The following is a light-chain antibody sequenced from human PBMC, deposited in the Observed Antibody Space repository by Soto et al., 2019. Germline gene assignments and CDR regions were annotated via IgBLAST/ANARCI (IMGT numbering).Light chain of an antibody. CDR3: EHYYNWTT. J-gene: IGKJ1*01. CDR1: QSVSSN. CDR2: GAS. V-gene: IGKV3-15*01. Sequence: EIVMTQSPATLSVSPGERATLSCRASQSVSSNLAWYQQKPGQAPRLLIYGASTRATGIPARFSASGSGTAFTVTISSLQSEGFAFYYWEHYYNWTTFGQGTKVEIK.